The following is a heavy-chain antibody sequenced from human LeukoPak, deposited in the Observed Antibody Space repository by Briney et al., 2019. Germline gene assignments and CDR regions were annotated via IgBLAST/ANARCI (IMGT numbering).Heavy chain of an antibody. CDR3: ARYASGSYSWEY. D-gene: IGHD3-10*01. CDR1: GGSISSYY. V-gene: IGHV4-59*01. CDR2: IYYSGST. Sequence: SGTLSLTCTVSGGSISSYYWSWIRQPPGKGLEWIGFIYYSGSTNYNPSLKSRVTISVDTSKNQFSLKLSSVTAADTAVYYCARYASGSYSWEYWGQGTLVTVSS. J-gene: IGHJ4*02.